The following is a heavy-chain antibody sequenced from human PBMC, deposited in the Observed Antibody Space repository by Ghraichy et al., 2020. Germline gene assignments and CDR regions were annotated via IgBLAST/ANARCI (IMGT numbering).Heavy chain of an antibody. D-gene: IGHD3-16*01. CDR2: TSGQTGDKKYET. J-gene: IGHJ4*02. Sequence: ASVKVSCKTSGFIFTHYLISWVRQAPGQGLEWMGWTSGQTGDKKYETKYAQKFRDRVTMTTDTSTNTAYMELRALTSDDTAIYFCARDDPGDPLDYWGQGTLLTVSS. CDR1: GFIFTHYL. CDR3: ARDDPGDPLDY. V-gene: IGHV1-18*01.